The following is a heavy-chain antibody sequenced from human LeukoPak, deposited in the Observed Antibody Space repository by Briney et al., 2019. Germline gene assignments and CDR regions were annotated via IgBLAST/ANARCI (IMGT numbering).Heavy chain of an antibody. D-gene: IGHD3-22*01. V-gene: IGHV3-23*01. J-gene: IGHJ4*02. Sequence: PSETLSLTYAVYGASLSGYSGSCVRQAPGKGLEWVSGISTSGGSSSYADSVKGRFTISRDKPRNTLYIQMNSLRAEHTALYYCAIMHPYYDGSGYWVQWGQGTLVTVSS. CDR3: AIMHPYYDGSGYWVQ. CDR1: GASLSGYS. CDR2: ISTSGGSS.